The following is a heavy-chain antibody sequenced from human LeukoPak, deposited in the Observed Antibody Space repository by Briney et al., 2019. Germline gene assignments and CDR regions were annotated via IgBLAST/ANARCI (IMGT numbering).Heavy chain of an antibody. CDR3: ARDLKWLRPLDV. J-gene: IGHJ6*02. V-gene: IGHV1-69*19. CDR1: GGTFSSYA. D-gene: IGHD5-12*01. CDR2: IIPIFGTA. Sequence: SVKVSCKASGGTFSSYAISWVRQAPGQGLEWMGGIIPIFGTANYAQKFQGRVTITADESTSTAYMELSSLRSEDTAVYYCARDLKWLRPLDVWGQGTTVTVSS.